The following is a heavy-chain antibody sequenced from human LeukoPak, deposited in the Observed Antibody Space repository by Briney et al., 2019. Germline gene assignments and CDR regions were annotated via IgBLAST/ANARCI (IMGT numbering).Heavy chain of an antibody. J-gene: IGHJ4*02. CDR1: GFTFSSYS. Sequence: GSLRLSCAASGFTFSSYSMNWVRQPPGKGLEWIGEINHSGSTNYNPSLKSRVTISVDTSKNQFSLKLSSVTAADTAVYYCARDGRSFDYWGQGTLVTVSS. CDR3: ARDGRSFDY. CDR2: INHSGST. V-gene: IGHV4-34*01. D-gene: IGHD2-15*01.